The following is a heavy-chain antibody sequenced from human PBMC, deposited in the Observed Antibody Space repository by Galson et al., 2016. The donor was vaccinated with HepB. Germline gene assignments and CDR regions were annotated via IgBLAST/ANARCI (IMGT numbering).Heavy chain of an antibody. CDR1: GYIFTNFW. J-gene: IGHJ4*02. D-gene: IGHD2-8*02. V-gene: IGHV5-51*01. CDR3: ARRVAVTGGVLDS. CDR2: ISPDGSDT. Sequence: QSGAEVKKPGESLKISCKGSGYIFTNFWIGWVRQMPGKGLEWVALISPDGSDTRYGPSFEGQVTISADTSISTAYLQWSSLKSSDTAMYYCARRVAVTGGVLDSWGQGTLVTVSS.